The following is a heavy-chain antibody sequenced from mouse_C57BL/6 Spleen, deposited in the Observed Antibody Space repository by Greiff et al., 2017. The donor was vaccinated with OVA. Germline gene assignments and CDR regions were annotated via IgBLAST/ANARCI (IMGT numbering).Heavy chain of an antibody. CDR2: IYPRSGNT. J-gene: IGHJ2*01. V-gene: IGHV1-81*01. D-gene: IGHD1-1*01. CDR3: VITTVVTKGYYLDY. Sequence: VQLQQSGAELARPGASVKLSCKASGYTFTSYGISWVKQRTGQGLEWIGEIYPRSGNTYYNEKFKGKATLTADKSSSTAYMELRSLTSEDSAVYFCVITTVVTKGYYLDYWGQGTTLTVSS. CDR1: GYTFTSYG.